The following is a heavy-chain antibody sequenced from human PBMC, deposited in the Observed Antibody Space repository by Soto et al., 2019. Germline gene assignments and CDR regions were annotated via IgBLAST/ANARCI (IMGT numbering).Heavy chain of an antibody. CDR1: GGSISSYY. Sequence: PSETLSLTCTVSGGSISSYYWSWIRQPAGKGLEWIGRIYTSGSTNYNPSLKSRVTMSVDTSKNQFSLKLSSVTAADTAVYYCARGGPYDFWSGYYNDNWFDPWGQGTLVTVYS. V-gene: IGHV4-4*07. D-gene: IGHD3-3*01. CDR2: IYTSGST. J-gene: IGHJ5*02. CDR3: ARGGPYDFWSGYYNDNWFDP.